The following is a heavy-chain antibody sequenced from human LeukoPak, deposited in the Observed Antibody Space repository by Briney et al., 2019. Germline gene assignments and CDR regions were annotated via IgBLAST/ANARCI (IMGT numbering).Heavy chain of an antibody. V-gene: IGHV1-69*05. J-gene: IGHJ1*01. CDR2: IIPIFGSP. Sequence: ASVKLSCKASGGAFSSDSISWVRQAPGTGLEWMGGIIPIFGSPNYAQKFQGRVTITTDESTSTAYIELSSLRSEDTATYYRAKEGHCGSHCSLLHHWGPGTLVTVSS. D-gene: IGHD2-21*02. CDR3: AKEGHCGSHCSLLHH. CDR1: GGAFSSDS.